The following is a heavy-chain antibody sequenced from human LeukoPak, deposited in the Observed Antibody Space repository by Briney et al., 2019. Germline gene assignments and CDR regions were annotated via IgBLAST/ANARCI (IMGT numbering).Heavy chain of an antibody. Sequence: AGGSLRLSCAASAFTFSSHGMNWVRQAPGKGLGWVSGISPSGGITYYTDSVKGRFTISRDNSKNSVSLQMNSLRAEDTAVYYCAKGDTTWELPHDYWGQGTLVTVSS. J-gene: IGHJ4*02. D-gene: IGHD1-26*01. CDR2: ISPSGGIT. CDR3: AKGDTTWELPHDY. CDR1: AFTFSSHG. V-gene: IGHV3-23*01.